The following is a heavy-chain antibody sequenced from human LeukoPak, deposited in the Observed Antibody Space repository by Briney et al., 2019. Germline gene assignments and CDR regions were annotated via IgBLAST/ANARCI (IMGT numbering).Heavy chain of an antibody. J-gene: IGHJ3*01. CDR2: IGPNNPNT. Sequence: WASMKVSCKAAGYSFTNYGISWVRQAPGQRPEWLGWIGPNNPNTHYAQKVQDRVTMTTDTSTNTVYLELRSLRADDTAVYYCARDYVSGITIFGVAQGDVWGQGTMVTVSS. CDR1: GYSFTNYG. V-gene: IGHV1-18*01. D-gene: IGHD3-3*01. CDR3: ARDYVSGITIFGVAQGDV.